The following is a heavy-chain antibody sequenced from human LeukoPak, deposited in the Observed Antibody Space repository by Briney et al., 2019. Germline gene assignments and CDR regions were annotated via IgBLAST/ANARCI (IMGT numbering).Heavy chain of an antibody. Sequence: GGSLRLSCAASGFTFSSYAMGWVRQAPGKGLEWVSGISGSGGSTHCADSVKGRFTISRDHSKNTLYLQMNSLRAEDTAVYYCAKGSYYDSSGYSDYWGQGTLVTVSS. CDR1: GFTFSSYA. CDR3: AKGSYYDSSGYSDY. J-gene: IGHJ4*02. V-gene: IGHV3-23*01. D-gene: IGHD3-22*01. CDR2: ISGSGGST.